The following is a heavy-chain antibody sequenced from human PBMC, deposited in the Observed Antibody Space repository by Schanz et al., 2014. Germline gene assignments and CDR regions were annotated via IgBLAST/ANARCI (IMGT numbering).Heavy chain of an antibody. CDR3: ASPSGYSDYGTYFDF. Sequence: QVQLVESGGGVVQPGRSLRLSCAASGFTFSDYYMSWIRQAPGKGLEWVSYICSSGNTIYYADSVKGRFTISRDNSRNTLYLQMNSLRTEDTAVYYCASPSGYSDYGTYFDFWGQGTLVTVSS. D-gene: IGHD5-12*01. CDR2: ICSSGNTI. J-gene: IGHJ4*02. V-gene: IGHV3-11*04. CDR1: GFTFSDYY.